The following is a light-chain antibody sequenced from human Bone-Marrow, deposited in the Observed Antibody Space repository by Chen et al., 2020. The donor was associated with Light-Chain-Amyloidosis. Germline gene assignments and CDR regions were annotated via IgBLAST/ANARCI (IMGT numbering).Light chain of an antibody. CDR2: DVS. Sequence: QSALTQPASVSGSPGQSITISCTGTSSDVGGYNYVSWYQQHPGKAPKLMLFDVSNRPSGVYNRFSGSKSGNTASLTISGLQAEDEVDYYCSSYTSSAALVFGGGTKLTVL. J-gene: IGLJ2*01. CDR3: SSYTSSAALV. V-gene: IGLV2-14*01. CDR1: SSDVGGYNY.